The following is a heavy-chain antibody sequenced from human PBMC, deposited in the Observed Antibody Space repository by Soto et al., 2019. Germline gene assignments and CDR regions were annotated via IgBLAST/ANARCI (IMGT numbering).Heavy chain of an antibody. Sequence: GASVKVSCKASGYTFSICAIIWVRQAPGQGLEWMGGIIPIFGTANYAQKFQGRVTITADESTSTAYMELSSLRSEDTAVYYCARGIEAAAGAFDIWGQGAMVTVSS. J-gene: IGHJ3*02. CDR1: GYTFSICA. CDR3: ARGIEAAAGAFDI. V-gene: IGHV1-69*13. CDR2: IIPIFGTA. D-gene: IGHD2-15*01.